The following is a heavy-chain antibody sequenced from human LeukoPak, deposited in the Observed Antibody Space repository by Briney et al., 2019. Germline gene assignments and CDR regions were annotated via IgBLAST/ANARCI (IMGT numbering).Heavy chain of an antibody. J-gene: IGHJ4*02. CDR3: ARLDYLDSSGYYPRYHFDS. V-gene: IGHV1-18*01. CDR2: ISAYNGNT. D-gene: IGHD3-22*01. Sequence: ASVKVSCKASGYTLTSYGMSWVRQAPGQGLEWMGWISAYNGNTNYAQKLQGRVTMTTDTSTSTAYMELRSLRSDDTAVYYCARLDYLDSSGYYPRYHFDSWGQGTLVTVSS. CDR1: GYTLTSYG.